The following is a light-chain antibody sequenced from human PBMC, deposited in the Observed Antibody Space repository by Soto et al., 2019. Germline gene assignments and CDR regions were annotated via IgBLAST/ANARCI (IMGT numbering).Light chain of an antibody. V-gene: IGKV3D-15*01. CDR2: GAS. CDR3: QQYNNWPRRT. J-gene: IGKJ1*01. CDR1: QSVSSN. Sequence: EIVMTQSPATLSVSPGERATLSCRASQSVSSNLAWYQQKPGQVPRLLIYGASTRATGIPARFSGSGSGTEFTLTISSLQSEDFAVYYCQQYNNWPRRTFGQGTKVEIK.